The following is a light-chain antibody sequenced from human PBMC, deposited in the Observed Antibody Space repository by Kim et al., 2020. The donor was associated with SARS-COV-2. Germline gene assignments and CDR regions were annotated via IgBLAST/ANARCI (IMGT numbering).Light chain of an antibody. CDR3: QAWDSSTFYV. CDR2: QDS. Sequence: VSPGQTAGIPCSGDKLGDKYACWYQQKPGQSPVLVIYQDSKRPSGIPERFSGSNSGNTATLTISGTQAMDEADYYCQAWDSSTFYVFGTGTKVTVL. CDR1: KLGDKY. V-gene: IGLV3-1*01. J-gene: IGLJ1*01.